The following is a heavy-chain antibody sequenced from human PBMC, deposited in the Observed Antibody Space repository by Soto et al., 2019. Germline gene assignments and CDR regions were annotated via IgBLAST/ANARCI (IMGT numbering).Heavy chain of an antibody. CDR3: AKEREDYYDFWSGYCDY. V-gene: IGHV3-30*14. Sequence: GGSLRLSCAASGFTFSSYAMHWVRQAPGKGLEWVAVISYDGSNKYYADSVKGRFTISRDNSKNTLYLQMGSLRAEDMAVYYCAKEREDYYDFWSGYCDYWGQGTLVTVSS. CDR2: ISYDGSNK. D-gene: IGHD3-3*01. CDR1: GFTFSSYA. J-gene: IGHJ4*02.